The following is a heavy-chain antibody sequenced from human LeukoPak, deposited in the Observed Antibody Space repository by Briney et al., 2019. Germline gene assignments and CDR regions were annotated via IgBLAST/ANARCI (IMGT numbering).Heavy chain of an antibody. V-gene: IGHV3-30*02. Sequence: PGGSLRLSCAASGFTFSSYGMHWVRQAPGKGLEWVAFIRYDGSNKYYADSVKGRFTISRDNSKNTLYLQMNSLRAEDTAVYYCASSTGDKYSSSWGAFDIWGQVTMVTVSS. CDR2: IRYDGSNK. CDR1: GFTFSSYG. J-gene: IGHJ3*02. D-gene: IGHD6-6*01. CDR3: ASSTGDKYSSSWGAFDI.